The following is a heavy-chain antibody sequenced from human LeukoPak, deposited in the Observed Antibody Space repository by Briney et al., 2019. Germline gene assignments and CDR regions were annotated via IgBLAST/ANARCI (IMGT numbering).Heavy chain of an antibody. D-gene: IGHD3-10*01. CDR2: IYSDGRT. CDR1: GFTVSSNY. Sequence: GGSLRLSCAASGFTVSSNYMSWVRQAPGKGLEWVSVIYSDGRTYYADSVKGRFSISRDNSKNTLYLQMDTLRAEYTAVYYCAKLKGWYGEGYFDYWGQGTLVTVSA. CDR3: AKLKGWYGEGYFDY. V-gene: IGHV3-53*01. J-gene: IGHJ4*02.